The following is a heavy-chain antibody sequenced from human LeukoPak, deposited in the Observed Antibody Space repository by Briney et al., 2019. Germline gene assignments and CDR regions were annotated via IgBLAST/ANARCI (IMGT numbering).Heavy chain of an antibody. J-gene: IGHJ3*02. CDR1: GGSISSGGYY. CDR2: IYHSGST. Sequence: SETLSLTCTVSGGSISSGGYYWSWIRQPPGKGLEWIGYIYHSGSTYYNPSLKSRVTISVDTSKNQFSLKLSSVTGADTAVYYCALDSSADDAFDIWGQGTMVTVSS. CDR3: ALDSSADDAFDI. V-gene: IGHV4-30-2*01. D-gene: IGHD3-22*01.